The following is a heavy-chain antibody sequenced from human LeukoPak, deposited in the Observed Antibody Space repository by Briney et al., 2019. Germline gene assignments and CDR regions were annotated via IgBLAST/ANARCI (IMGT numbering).Heavy chain of an antibody. D-gene: IGHD1-14*01. CDR3: AKHIARIYDAFDI. J-gene: IGHJ3*02. V-gene: IGHV3-73*01. Sequence: GGSLRLSCAASGFTFSGSAMHWVRQASGKGLEWVGRIRSKANSYATAYAAPVKGRFTISRDDSKNTAYLQMNSLKTEDTAVYYCAKHIARIYDAFDIWGQGTLVTVSS. CDR1: GFTFSGSA. CDR2: IRSKANSYAT.